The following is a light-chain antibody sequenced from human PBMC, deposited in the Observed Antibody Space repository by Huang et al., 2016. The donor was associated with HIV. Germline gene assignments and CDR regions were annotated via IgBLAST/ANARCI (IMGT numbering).Light chain of an antibody. J-gene: IGKJ1*01. CDR2: GAS. CDR1: QSVSSDF. CDR3: QQYGNPPQT. Sequence: EIVLTQSPGTLSLSPGERATLSCRASQSVSSDFLAWYQQKPGQAPRLLIYGASSRATGIPDRFSGSGSGTDCTLTISRLEPEDFVVYYCQQYGNPPQTFGQGTKVDIK. V-gene: IGKV3-20*01.